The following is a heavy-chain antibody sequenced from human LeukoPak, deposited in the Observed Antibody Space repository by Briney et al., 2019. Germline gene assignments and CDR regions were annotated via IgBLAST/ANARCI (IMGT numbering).Heavy chain of an antibody. J-gene: IGHJ4*02. CDR3: ARESTLGASFDY. CDR1: GGTFSSYA. CDR2: IIPIFGTA. Sequence: SVKVSCKASGGTFSSYAISWVRQAPGQGLEWMGGIIPIFGTANYAQKFQGRVTMTRDTSTSTVCMELSSLRSEDTAVYYCARESTLGASFDYWGQGILVTVSS. V-gene: IGHV1-69*05. D-gene: IGHD1-26*01.